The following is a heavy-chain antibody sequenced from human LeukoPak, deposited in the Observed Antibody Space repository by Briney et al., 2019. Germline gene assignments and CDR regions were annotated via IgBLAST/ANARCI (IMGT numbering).Heavy chain of an antibody. J-gene: IGHJ4*02. V-gene: IGHV4-34*01. CDR3: AREYYYDSSGFPDY. CDR2: INHSGST. Sequence: SETLSLTCAVYGGSFSGYYWSWIRQPPGKGLEWIGEINHSGSTNYNPSLKSRVTISVDTSKNQFSLKLSSVTAADTAVYYCAREYYYDSSGFPDYWGQGTLVTVSS. CDR1: GGSFSGYY. D-gene: IGHD3-22*01.